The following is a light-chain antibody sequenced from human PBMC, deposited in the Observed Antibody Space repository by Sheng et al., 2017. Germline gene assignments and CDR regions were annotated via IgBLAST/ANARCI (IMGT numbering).Light chain of an antibody. CDR2: GAS. J-gene: IGKJ5*01. Sequence: EIVLTQSPVTLSLSPGERATLFCRASQSISSTFLAWYQQKPGQAPRLLMYGASSRATGIPDRFSGSGSGTDFTLTISRLEPEDFVVYYCQQYGNPITFGQGTRLEIK. V-gene: IGKV3-20*01. CDR3: QQYGNPIT. CDR1: QSISSTF.